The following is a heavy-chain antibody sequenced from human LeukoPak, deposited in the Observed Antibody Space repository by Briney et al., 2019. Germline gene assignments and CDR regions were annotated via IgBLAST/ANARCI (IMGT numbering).Heavy chain of an antibody. CDR3: ARDRASYSGSRGWFDP. V-gene: IGHV3-30*04. D-gene: IGHD1-26*01. J-gene: IGHJ5*02. CDR2: ISSDGSNK. CDR1: GFTFSTYT. Sequence: PGGSLRLSCTASGFTFSTYTFHWVRQTPGKGLEWVALISSDGSNKYYADSVKGRFTISRDNSKNTLYLQMNSLRAEDTAVYYCARDRASYSGSRGWFDPWGQGTLVTVSS.